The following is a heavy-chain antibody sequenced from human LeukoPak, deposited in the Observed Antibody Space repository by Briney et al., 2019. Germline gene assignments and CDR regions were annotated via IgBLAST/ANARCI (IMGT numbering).Heavy chain of an antibody. J-gene: IGHJ5*02. D-gene: IGHD2-15*01. CDR3: AHSYCSGGSCYSAADNWFDP. V-gene: IGHV2-5*02. Sequence: SGPTLVKPTQTLTLICTFSGFSLSTSGVGVGWIRQPLGKALDWLALSYWDDDKRYSPSLKSRLTITKDTSKNQVVLTMTNMDPVDTATYYCAHSYCSGGSCYSAADNWFDPWGQRTLVTVSS. CDR2: SYWDDDK. CDR1: GFSLSTSGVG.